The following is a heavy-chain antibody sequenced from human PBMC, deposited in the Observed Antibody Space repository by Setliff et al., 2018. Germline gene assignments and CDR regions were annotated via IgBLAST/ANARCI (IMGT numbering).Heavy chain of an antibody. V-gene: IGHV1-18*01. J-gene: IGHJ4*02. CDR2: INNYSFKT. Sequence: ASVKVSCKTSGYTFTNYGITWVRQAPGQGLEWMGWINNYSFKTNYPQKFQGRVTMTTDTSTSTAYMELKSLRSDDTAVYYCARINFYVSSGYYYAPDYWGQGTLVTVSS. CDR3: ARINFYVSSGYYYAPDY. CDR1: GYTFTNYG. D-gene: IGHD3-22*01.